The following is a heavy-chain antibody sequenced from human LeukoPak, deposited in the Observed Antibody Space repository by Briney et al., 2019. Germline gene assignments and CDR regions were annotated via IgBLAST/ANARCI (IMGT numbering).Heavy chain of an antibody. J-gene: IGHJ4*02. CDR3: ARGSPYFDWLLSERSAYFDY. Sequence: GGSLRLSCAASGFTFSSYAMHWVRQAPGKGLEYVSAISSNGGSTYYANSVKGRFTISRDNSKNTLYLQMGSLRAEDMAVYYCARGSPYFDWLLSERSAYFDYWGQGTLVTVSS. CDR2: ISSNGGST. V-gene: IGHV3-64*01. D-gene: IGHD3-9*01. CDR1: GFTFSSYA.